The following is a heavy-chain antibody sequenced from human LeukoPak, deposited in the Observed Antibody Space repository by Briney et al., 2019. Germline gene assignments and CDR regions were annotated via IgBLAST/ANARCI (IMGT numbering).Heavy chain of an antibody. CDR2: IYYSGST. Sequence: PSETLSLTCTVSGGSLSSSSYYWGWIRQPPGKGLEWIGRIYYSGSTYYNPSLRSRVTISVDTSKNQFFLKLSSVTASDPALYYRAGRITIFGVAVRDFDYWGQGTLVTVSS. J-gene: IGHJ4*02. V-gene: IGHV4-39*01. CDR1: GGSLSSSSYY. CDR3: AGRITIFGVAVRDFDY. D-gene: IGHD3-3*01.